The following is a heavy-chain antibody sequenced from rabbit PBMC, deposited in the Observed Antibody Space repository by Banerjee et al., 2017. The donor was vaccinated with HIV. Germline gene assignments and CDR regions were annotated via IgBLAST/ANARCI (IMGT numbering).Heavy chain of an antibody. J-gene: IGHJ6*01. Sequence: QSLEESGGDLVKPGASLTLTCTASGFFFSSSYGMCWVRQAPGKGPEWIACIATGDGRTYYATWAKGRFTISKTSSTTVTLQMTSLTAADTATYFCARRYAGSSNWDLWGPGTLVTVS. CDR2: IATGDGRT. D-gene: IGHD8-1*01. CDR1: GFFFSSSYG. V-gene: IGHV1S40*01. CDR3: ARRYAGSSNWDL.